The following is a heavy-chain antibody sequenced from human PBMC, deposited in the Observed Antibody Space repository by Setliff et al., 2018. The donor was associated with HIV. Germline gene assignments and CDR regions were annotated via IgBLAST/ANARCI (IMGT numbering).Heavy chain of an antibody. V-gene: IGHV5-10-1*01. Sequence: GESLKISCKGSGYSFTSYWISWVRQMPGKGLEWMGRIDPSDSYTNYSPSFQGHVTISADKSISTAYLQWSSLKASDTAMYYCARHRTMVRGSYGMDVWGQGTTVTVSS. CDR1: GYSFTSYW. CDR2: IDPSDSYT. D-gene: IGHD3-10*01. CDR3: ARHRTMVRGSYGMDV. J-gene: IGHJ6*02.